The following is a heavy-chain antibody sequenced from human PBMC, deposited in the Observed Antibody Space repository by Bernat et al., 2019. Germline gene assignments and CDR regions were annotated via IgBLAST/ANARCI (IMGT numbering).Heavy chain of an antibody. CDR1: GFTFSSYA. J-gene: IGHJ4*02. CDR2: ISYDGSNK. D-gene: IGHD2-21*02. V-gene: IGHV3-30-3*01. Sequence: VQLLESGGGLVQPGGSLRLSCAASGFTFSSYAMSWVRQAPGKGLEWVAVISYDGSNKYYADSVKGRFTISRDNSKNTLYLQMNSLRAEDTAVYYCARDWTGAYCGGDCYASLDYWGQGTLVTVSS. CDR3: ARDWTGAYCGGDCYASLDY.